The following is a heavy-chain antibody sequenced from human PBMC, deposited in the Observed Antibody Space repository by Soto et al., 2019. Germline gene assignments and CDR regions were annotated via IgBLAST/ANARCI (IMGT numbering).Heavy chain of an antibody. Sequence: EVQLLESGGGLVQPGGSLRLSCAASGFTFSSYAMSWVRQAPGKGLEWVSTIDGSGDSTYYADSVKGRFTISGDNSKNTLYLQMNSLRAEDTAVYYCAQSGYSSSWRYYYGLDVWGQGTTVTVS. J-gene: IGHJ6*02. V-gene: IGHV3-23*01. D-gene: IGHD6-13*01. CDR1: GFTFSSYA. CDR3: AQSGYSSSWRYYYGLDV. CDR2: IDGSGDST.